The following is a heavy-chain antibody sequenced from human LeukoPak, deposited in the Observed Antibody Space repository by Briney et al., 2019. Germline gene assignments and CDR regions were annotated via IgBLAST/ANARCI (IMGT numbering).Heavy chain of an antibody. CDR1: GFTFSSYG. J-gene: IGHJ4*02. CDR2: IWYDGSNK. D-gene: IGHD3-22*01. Sequence: PGGSLRLSCAASGFTFSSYGMHWVRQAPGKGLEWVAVIWYDGSNKYYADSVKGRFTISRDNSKNTLYLQMNSLRAEDTAVYYCARDPYNYDISGLLTPSYFDYWGQGTLVTVSS. V-gene: IGHV3-33*01. CDR3: ARDPYNYDISGLLTPSYFDY.